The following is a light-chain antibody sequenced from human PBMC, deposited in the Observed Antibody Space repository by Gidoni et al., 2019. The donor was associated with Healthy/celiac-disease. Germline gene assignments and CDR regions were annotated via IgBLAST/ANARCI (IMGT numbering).Light chain of an antibody. Sequence: DIVMTQSPDSLAVSLGERATINCKSSQSVLYSSNNKNYLALYQQKPGQPPKLLIYWASTRESGVPDRFSGSGSGTDFTLTISSLQAEDVAVYYCQQYYSTPWTFCQGTKVE. CDR3: QQYYSTPWT. CDR2: WAS. CDR1: QSVLYSSNNKNY. J-gene: IGKJ1*01. V-gene: IGKV4-1*01.